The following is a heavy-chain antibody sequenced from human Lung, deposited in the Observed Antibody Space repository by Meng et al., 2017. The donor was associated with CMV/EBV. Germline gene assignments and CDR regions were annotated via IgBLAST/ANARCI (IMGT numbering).Heavy chain of an antibody. J-gene: IGHJ4*02. CDR2: TWPGRGT. D-gene: IGHD1-26*01. Sequence: ESLKISCIVSGGVVSSANYHWNWIRQTPGKGLEWIGQTWPGRGTNYNPSLESRLAISLDTSKNQFTLQLSSVTPADTAVYYCAGLIVGNGGRGNWGQGTLVTVSS. CDR1: GGVVSSANYH. CDR3: AGLIVGNGGRGN. V-gene: IGHV4-61*01.